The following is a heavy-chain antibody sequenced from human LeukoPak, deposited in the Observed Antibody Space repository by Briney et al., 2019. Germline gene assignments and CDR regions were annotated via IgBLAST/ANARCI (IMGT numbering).Heavy chain of an antibody. Sequence: GGSLRLSCAPSGFTFSIYMMHWGRHAPGERLIWGSPINSDESITSYADSVRGRFTISRDNAKNTLYLQMNSLRAEDTAVYYCAKIFEERFGELLGDAFDIWGQGTMVTVSS. V-gene: IGHV3-74*01. J-gene: IGHJ3*02. CDR1: GFTFSIYM. CDR2: INSDESIT. CDR3: AKIFEERFGELLGDAFDI. D-gene: IGHD3-10*01.